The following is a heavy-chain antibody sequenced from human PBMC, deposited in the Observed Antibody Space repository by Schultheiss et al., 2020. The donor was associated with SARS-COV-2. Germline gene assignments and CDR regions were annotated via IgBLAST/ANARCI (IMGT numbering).Heavy chain of an antibody. J-gene: IGHJ6*02. CDR2: INSDGSST. CDR1: GFTFSSYW. V-gene: IGHV3-74*01. D-gene: IGHD6-19*01. CDR3: AKDAPRIAVPGTADGMDV. Sequence: GESLKISCAASGFTFSSYWMHWVRQAPGKGLLWVSRINSDGSSTRYADSVKGRFAISRDNAKNTLYLQMNSLRAEDTAVYYCAKDAPRIAVPGTADGMDVWGQGTTVTVSS.